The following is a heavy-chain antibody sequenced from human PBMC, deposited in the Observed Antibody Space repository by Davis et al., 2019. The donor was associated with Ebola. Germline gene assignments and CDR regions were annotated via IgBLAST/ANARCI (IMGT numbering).Heavy chain of an antibody. CDR1: GFSLITRGVG. D-gene: IGHD1-7*01. J-gene: IGHJ6*02. V-gene: IGHV2-5*02. CDR2: IYWDDDK. Sequence: SGPTLVNPTQTLTLTCTFSGFSLITRGVGVGWIRQPPGKALEWLALIYWDDDKRYRPSLKSRLTITKDTSKNQVVLTMTSMDPVDSATYYCVHRHLTTTTDYGMDVWGQGTTVTVSS. CDR3: VHRHLTTTTDYGMDV.